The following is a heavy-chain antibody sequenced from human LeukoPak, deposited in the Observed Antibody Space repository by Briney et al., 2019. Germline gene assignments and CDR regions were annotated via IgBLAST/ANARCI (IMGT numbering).Heavy chain of an antibody. Sequence: EASVKVSCKASGYTFTGYYMHWVRQAPGQGLEWMGIINPSGGSTSYAQKFQGRVTMTRDMSTSTVYMELSSLRSEDTAVYYCARDLGRDGFNFAFDIWGQGTMVTVSS. V-gene: IGHV1-46*01. CDR3: ARDLGRDGFNFAFDI. J-gene: IGHJ3*02. CDR2: INPSGGST. D-gene: IGHD5-24*01. CDR1: GYTFTGYY.